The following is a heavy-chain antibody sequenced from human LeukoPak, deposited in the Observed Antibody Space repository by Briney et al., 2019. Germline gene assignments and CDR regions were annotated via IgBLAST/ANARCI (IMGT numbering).Heavy chain of an antibody. Sequence: PGGCLRLSCAASGFTFDDYAMHWVRQAPGKVLEWVSGISWNGGSVGYADAAKGRFTISRHNAKNSLYLQMNSLRAEDMALYYCAKDHGRRQWLVLGAFDIWGQGTMVTVSS. CDR3: AKDHGRRQWLVLGAFDI. J-gene: IGHJ3*02. V-gene: IGHV3-9*03. D-gene: IGHD6-19*01. CDR1: GFTFDDYA. CDR2: ISWNGGSV.